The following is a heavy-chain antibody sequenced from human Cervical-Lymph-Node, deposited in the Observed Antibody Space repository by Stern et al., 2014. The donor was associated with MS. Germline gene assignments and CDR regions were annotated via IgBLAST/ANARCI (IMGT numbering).Heavy chain of an antibody. CDR1: GFTFSRHG. Sequence: VQLVESGGGVVQPGRSLRLSCAASGFTFSRHGMHWVRQAPGKGLEWVAVIWYDGSQKYYADSVKGRFTISRDNSKNTLYLQMNSLRVEDTAVYYCARVVYTNGYHYYGMDVWGQGTTVTVSS. CDR2: IWYDGSQK. V-gene: IGHV3-33*01. D-gene: IGHD5-18*01. CDR3: ARVVYTNGYHYYGMDV. J-gene: IGHJ6*02.